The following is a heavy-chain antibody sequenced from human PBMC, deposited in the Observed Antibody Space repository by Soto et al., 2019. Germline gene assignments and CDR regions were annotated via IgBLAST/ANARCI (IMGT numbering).Heavy chain of an antibody. J-gene: IGHJ6*02. CDR1: GGTFSSCA. D-gene: IGHD3-3*01. V-gene: IGHV1-69*01. CDR3: ARDRDYDPPSTMDV. CDR2: IIPIFGTA. Sequence: QVQLVQSGAEVRKPGSSVKVSCKASGGTFSSCAISWVRQAPGQGLEWMGGIIPIFGTANYAQKFQGRVTITADESTSTAYMELSSLRSEDTAVYYCARDRDYDPPSTMDVWGQGTTVTVSS.